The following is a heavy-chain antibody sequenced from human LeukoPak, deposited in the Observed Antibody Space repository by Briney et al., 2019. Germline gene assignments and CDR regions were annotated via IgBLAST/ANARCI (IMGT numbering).Heavy chain of an antibody. D-gene: IGHD3-22*01. CDR2: ITAAGDTT. Sequence: GGSLRLSCAASGFTFSSYEMNWVRQAPGKGLECVSAITAAGDTTFYADSVKGRFTTSRDNSKNTLYLQLNNLRAEDTALYYCAKAFGTNGYYQLPIDFWGQGTLVTVSA. J-gene: IGHJ4*02. V-gene: IGHV3-23*01. CDR3: AKAFGTNGYYQLPIDF. CDR1: GFTFSSYE.